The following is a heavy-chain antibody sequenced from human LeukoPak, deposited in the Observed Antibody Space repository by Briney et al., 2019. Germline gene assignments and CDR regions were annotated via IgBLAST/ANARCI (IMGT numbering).Heavy chain of an antibody. J-gene: IGHJ4*02. V-gene: IGHV4-39*01. CDR3: ARHAEYNSGWHFYLDH. D-gene: IGHD6-19*01. Sequence: SETLSLTCTVSGVSTTNGIYYWAWIRQPPGKGLEWIGSVHNVGSTYYNLSLRSRVTMSIDTSKSQFSLRLNSVTAADTAVYYCARHAEYNSGWHFYLDHWGQGILVTVSS. CDR1: GVSTTNGIYY. CDR2: VHNVGST.